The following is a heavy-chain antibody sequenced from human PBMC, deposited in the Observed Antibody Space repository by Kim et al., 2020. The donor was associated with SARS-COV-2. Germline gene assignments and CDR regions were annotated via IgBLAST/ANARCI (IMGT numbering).Heavy chain of an antibody. J-gene: IGHJ4*02. V-gene: IGHV4-4*07. CDR3: ARPADYSSGWSAFDY. D-gene: IGHD6-19*01. Sequence: PTHKSRVPMSVDTSKNQFSLKLSSVTAADTAVYYCARPADYSSGWSAFDYWGQGTLVTVSS.